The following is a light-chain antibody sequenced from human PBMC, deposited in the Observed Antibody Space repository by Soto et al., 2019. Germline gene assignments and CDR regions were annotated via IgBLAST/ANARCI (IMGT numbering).Light chain of an antibody. CDR3: QQSYRTPRT. Sequence: DIQMTQSPSSLSASVGDRVTITCRASQAIDNYLNWYQHKPGKAPELLILAASIVQSGVPSRFSGGGFGTDFSLTISSLHPEDFATYYCQQSYRTPRTFGGGTKVDI. CDR1: QAIDNY. CDR2: AAS. J-gene: IGKJ4*01. V-gene: IGKV1-39*01.